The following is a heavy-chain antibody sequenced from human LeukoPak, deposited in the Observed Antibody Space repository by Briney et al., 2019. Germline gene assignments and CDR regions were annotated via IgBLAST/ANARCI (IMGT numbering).Heavy chain of an antibody. CDR1: GFTFSSYG. V-gene: IGHV3-30*02. J-gene: IGHJ4*02. D-gene: IGHD2-2*01. CDR3: AKTIWTLIVVVPAAVDFDY. CDR2: IRYDGSNK. Sequence: GGSLRLSCAASGFTFSSYGMHWVRQAPGKGLEWVAFIRYDGSNKYYADSVKGRFTISRDNSKNTLYLQMNSLRAEDTAVYYCAKTIWTLIVVVPAAVDFDYWGQGTLVTVSS.